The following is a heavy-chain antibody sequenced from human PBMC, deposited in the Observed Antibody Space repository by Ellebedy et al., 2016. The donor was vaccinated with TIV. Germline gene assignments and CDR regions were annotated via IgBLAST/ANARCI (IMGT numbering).Heavy chain of an antibody. V-gene: IGHV3-7*03. J-gene: IGHJ4*02. CDR1: GFTFSSYW. Sequence: GGSLRLSCAASGFTFSSYWMSWVRQAPGKGLEWVANIKQDGSEKYYADSVKGRFTISRDNAKNSLYLQMNSLRAEDTAFYYCAKDSEIWLRGTFAYWGQGTLVTVSS. D-gene: IGHD5-18*01. CDR3: AKDSEIWLRGTFAY. CDR2: IKQDGSEK.